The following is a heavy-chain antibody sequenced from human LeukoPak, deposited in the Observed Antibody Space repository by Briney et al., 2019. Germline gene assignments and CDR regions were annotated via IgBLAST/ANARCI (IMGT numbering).Heavy chain of an antibody. J-gene: IGHJ4*02. Sequence: PGRSLRLSCAASGFTFSSYGMHWVRQAPGKGLEWVAVISYDGSNKYYADSVKGRFTISRDNSKNTLYLQMNSLRAEDTAVYYCAKSVGYYFDYWGQGTLVTVSS. CDR2: ISYDGSNK. V-gene: IGHV3-30*18. D-gene: IGHD1-26*01. CDR1: GFTFSSYG. CDR3: AKSVGYYFDY.